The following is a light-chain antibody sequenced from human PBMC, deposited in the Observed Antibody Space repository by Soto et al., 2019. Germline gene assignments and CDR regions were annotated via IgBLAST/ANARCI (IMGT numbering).Light chain of an antibody. CDR2: AAS. CDR1: QSISNS. J-gene: IGKJ2*01. CDR3: QQGYSTPADT. Sequence: DIQMTQSPSSLSASVGDRVTITCRASQSISNSVNWYQQKPGKAPKLLISAASRLQSGVPSRFIGSGSGTDFTLTSTSLQPEDFASYYCQQGYSTPADTFGQGTKLEIK. V-gene: IGKV1-39*01.